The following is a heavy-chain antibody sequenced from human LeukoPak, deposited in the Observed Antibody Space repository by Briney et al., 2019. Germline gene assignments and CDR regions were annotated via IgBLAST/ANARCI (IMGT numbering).Heavy chain of an antibody. Sequence: SVKVSCKASGGTFSSYAISWVRQAPGQGLEWMGGIIPIFGTANYAQKFQGRVTMTRDTSISTAYMELSRLRSDDTAVYYCALRYFDWLLSATDAFDIWGQGTMVTVSS. D-gene: IGHD3-9*01. V-gene: IGHV1-69*05. CDR3: ALRYFDWLLSATDAFDI. CDR1: GGTFSSYA. CDR2: IIPIFGTA. J-gene: IGHJ3*02.